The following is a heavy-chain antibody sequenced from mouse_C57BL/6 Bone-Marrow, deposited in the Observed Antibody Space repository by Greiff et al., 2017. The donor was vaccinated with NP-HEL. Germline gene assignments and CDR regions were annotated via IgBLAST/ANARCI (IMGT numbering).Heavy chain of an antibody. V-gene: IGHV1-26*01. CDR3: ARSDPRGWFAY. Sequence: VQLQQSGPELVKPGASVKISCKASGYTFTDYYMNWVKQSHGKSLEWIGDINPNNGGTSYNQKFKGKATLTVDKSSSTAYMELRSLTSEDSAVYYCARSDPRGWFAYWGQGTLVTVSA. J-gene: IGHJ3*01. CDR1: GYTFTDYY. CDR2: INPNNGGT.